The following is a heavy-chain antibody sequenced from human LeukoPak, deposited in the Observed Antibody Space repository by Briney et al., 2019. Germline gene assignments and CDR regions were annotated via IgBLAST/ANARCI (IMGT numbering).Heavy chain of an antibody. V-gene: IGHV3-21*01. CDR3: ARGYCSSTSCRILGYYYGMDV. CDR1: GFTFSSYS. J-gene: IGHJ6*02. D-gene: IGHD2-2*01. Sequence: PGGSLRLSCAASGFTFSSYSMNWVRQAPGKGLEWVSSISSSSSYIYYADSVKGRSTISRDNAKNSLYLQMNSLRAEDTAVYYCARGYCSSTSCRILGYYYGMDVWGQGTTVTVSS. CDR2: ISSSSSYI.